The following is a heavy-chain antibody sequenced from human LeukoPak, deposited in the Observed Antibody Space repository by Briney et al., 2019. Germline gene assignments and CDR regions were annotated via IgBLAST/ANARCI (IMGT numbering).Heavy chain of an antibody. D-gene: IGHD3-22*01. CDR3: ARYASSSGSRWLEP. CDR2: IKQDGSDK. CDR1: GFTLSSYW. J-gene: IGHJ5*02. Sequence: PGGSLRLSCAASGFTLSSYWMSWVRQAPGKGLEWVAHIKQDGSDKYYVDSVKGRFTISRDNAKNSLYLQMNGLRAEDTAVYYCARYASSSGSRWLEPWGQGALVTVSS. V-gene: IGHV3-7*01.